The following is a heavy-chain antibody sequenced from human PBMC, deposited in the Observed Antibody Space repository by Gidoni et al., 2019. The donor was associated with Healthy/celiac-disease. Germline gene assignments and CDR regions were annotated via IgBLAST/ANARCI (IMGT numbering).Heavy chain of an antibody. J-gene: IGHJ4*02. D-gene: IGHD5-12*01. CDR1: GFTFSSYS. CDR2: MSSSSSYI. CDR3: AREDSGYDYGPYY. Sequence: EVQLVESGGGLVKPGGSLRLSCAASGFTFSSYSMNWVRQAPGKGLEWVSSMSSSSSYIYYADSVKGRFTISRDNAKNSLYLQMNSLRAEDTAVYYCAREDSGYDYGPYYWGQGTLVTVSS. V-gene: IGHV3-21*01.